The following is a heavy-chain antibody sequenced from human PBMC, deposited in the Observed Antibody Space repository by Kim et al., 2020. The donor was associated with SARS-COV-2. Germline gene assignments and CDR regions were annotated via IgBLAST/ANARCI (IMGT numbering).Heavy chain of an antibody. V-gene: IGHV3-23*01. J-gene: IGHJ6*02. CDR3: AKGMDYGSYYYYGMDV. Sequence: GGSLRLSCAASGFTFSSYAMSWVRQAPGKGLEWVSAISGSGGSTYYADSVKGRFTISRDNSKNTLYLQMNSLRAEDTAVYYCAKGMDYGSYYYYGMDVWGQGTTVTVSS. D-gene: IGHD3-10*01. CDR2: ISGSGGST. CDR1: GFTFSSYA.